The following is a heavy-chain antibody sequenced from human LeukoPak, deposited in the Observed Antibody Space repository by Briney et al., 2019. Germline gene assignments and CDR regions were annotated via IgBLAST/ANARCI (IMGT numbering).Heavy chain of an antibody. CDR3: ARDLEATGPNWFDP. D-gene: IGHD1-1*01. V-gene: IGHV3-48*02. CDR1: GFTFSSYA. Sequence: GGSLRLSCAASGFTFSSYAMNWVRQAPGKGLEWVSYISSSGGTIYYADSVKGRFTISRDNAKNSLYLQMNSLRDEDTAVYYCARDLEATGPNWFDPWGQGTLVTVSS. J-gene: IGHJ5*02. CDR2: ISSSGGTI.